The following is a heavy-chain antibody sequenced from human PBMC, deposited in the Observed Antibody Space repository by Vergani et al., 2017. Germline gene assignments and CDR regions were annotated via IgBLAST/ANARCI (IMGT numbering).Heavy chain of an antibody. CDR2: IWYDGSNK. J-gene: IGHJ4*02. CDR3: AKEGDESLDY. V-gene: IGHV3-33*06. CDR1: GFTFSSYG. Sequence: VQLVESGGGLVQPGRSLRLSCAASGFTFSSYGMHWVRQAPGKGLEWVAVIWYDGSNKYYADSVKGRFTISRDNSKNTLYLQMNSLRAEDTAVYYCAKEGDESLDYWGQGTLVTVSS.